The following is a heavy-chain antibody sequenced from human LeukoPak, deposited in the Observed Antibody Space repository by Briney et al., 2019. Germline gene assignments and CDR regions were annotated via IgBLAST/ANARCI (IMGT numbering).Heavy chain of an antibody. J-gene: IGHJ4*02. V-gene: IGHV1-46*01. CDR2: INPSGGST. Sequence: GASVKVSCKASGYTFTSYYMHWVRQAPGQGLEWMGIINPSGGSTSYAQKFQGRVTMTRDTSISTAYMVLNRLRSDDTALYYCAREYYYTSGSYYNRIDYWGQGTLVTVSS. CDR1: GYTFTSYY. CDR3: AREYYYTSGSYYNRIDY. D-gene: IGHD3-10*01.